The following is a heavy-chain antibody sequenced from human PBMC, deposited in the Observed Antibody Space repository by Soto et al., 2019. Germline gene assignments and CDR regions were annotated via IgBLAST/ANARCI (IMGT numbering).Heavy chain of an antibody. CDR1: GFTFSNYG. CDR2: ITGNAGST. J-gene: IGHJ6*02. CDR3: TKDQFSSGWYNDYYYGMDV. Sequence: LRLSFAASGFTFSNYGMSWVRQAPGKGLEWVSAITGNAGSTYYADPVKGRFTISRDNSRNTMYLQINNLRAEDTAVYYCTKDQFSSGWYNDYYYGMDVWGQGTTVTVSS. V-gene: IGHV3-23*01. D-gene: IGHD6-19*01.